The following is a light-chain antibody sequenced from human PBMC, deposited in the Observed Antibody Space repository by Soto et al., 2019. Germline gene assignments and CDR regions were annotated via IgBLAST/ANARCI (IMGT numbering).Light chain of an antibody. J-gene: IGKJ2*01. V-gene: IGKV1-39*01. CDR2: GAS. Sequence: DIQMTQSPSSLAASVGDRVTISCRASQIISTYINWYQQKPGQVPTLLIYGASSLQSGVPSRFSASGSGTDFTLSISSLQREDFATYYCQQSYSTPHSFGQGTKLEIK. CDR3: QQSYSTPHS. CDR1: QIISTY.